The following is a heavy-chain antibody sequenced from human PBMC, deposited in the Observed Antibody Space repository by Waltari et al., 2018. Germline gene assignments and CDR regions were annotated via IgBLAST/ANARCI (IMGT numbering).Heavy chain of an antibody. CDR3: ARATVGSTTTESFDI. D-gene: IGHD1-26*01. J-gene: IGHJ3*02. CDR2: IYHTGDT. V-gene: IGHV4-38-2*02. Sequence: QVLLQESGPGLLKPSETLSLTCTVPGYSISRGYYWAWIRQPPGKGLEWIASIYHTGDTYQNPSLKSRVTISIDTSKNFFSLKLDSVTAADTAVYFCARATVGSTTTESFDIWGQGTLVSVSS. CDR1: GYSISRGYY.